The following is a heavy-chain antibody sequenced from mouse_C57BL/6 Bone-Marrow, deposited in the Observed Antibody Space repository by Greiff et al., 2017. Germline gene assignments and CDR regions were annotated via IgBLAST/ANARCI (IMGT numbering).Heavy chain of an antibody. CDR3: ARPVCYYFWYFDV. CDR1: GFTFSDYG. V-gene: IGHV5-17*01. J-gene: IGHJ1*03. CDR2: ISSGSSTI. D-gene: IGHD1-1*01. Sequence: EVNLVESGGGLVKPGGSLKLSCAASGFTFSDYGMHWVRQAPEKGLEWVAYISSGSSTIYYADTVNGRFTISRDNAKHTLFLQMTSRRSEDTAMYYCARPVCYYFWYFDVWGTGTTVTVSS.